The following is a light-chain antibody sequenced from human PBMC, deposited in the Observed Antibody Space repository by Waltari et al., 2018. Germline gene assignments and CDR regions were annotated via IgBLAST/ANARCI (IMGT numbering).Light chain of an antibody. J-gene: IGKJ4*01. CDR2: GAS. CDR3: QQFHTWPLT. V-gene: IGKV3-15*01. CDR1: QNIDAS. Sequence: EIVMTQSPETLSVSPGQRDTLSCRASQNIDASLAWHQQRPGQAPRVLISGASYRVTGIPDRFSGGGSGTEFTLTISSLQSEDVAIYYCQQFHTWPLTFGGGTKVEIK.